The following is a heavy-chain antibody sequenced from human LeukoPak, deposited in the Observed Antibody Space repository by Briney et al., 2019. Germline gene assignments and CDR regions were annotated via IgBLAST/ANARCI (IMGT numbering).Heavy chain of an antibody. Sequence: PGGSLRLSCAASGLTFSTYAMSWVRQAPGKELEWVSGISGSGGRTYYADSVNGRFTISRDNSKNTLYLQMNSLRAEDTAIYYCAKGWDDDYFYYYMDVWGKGTTVTVSS. CDR1: GLTFSTYA. CDR2: ISGSGGRT. CDR3: AKGWDDDYFYYYMDV. D-gene: IGHD1-26*01. V-gene: IGHV3-23*01. J-gene: IGHJ6*03.